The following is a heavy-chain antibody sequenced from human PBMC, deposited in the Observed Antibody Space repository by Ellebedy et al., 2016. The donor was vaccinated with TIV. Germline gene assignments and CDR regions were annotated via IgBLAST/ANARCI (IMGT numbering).Heavy chain of an antibody. CDR1: GDSISSHY. CDR3: ARDLIPAAMGMDV. D-gene: IGHD2-2*01. Sequence: SETLSLTXTVSGDSISSHYWSWIRQPPGKGLEWIGYISYSGSTNYNPSLKSRVFISVDTSKNQFSLKLSSVTAADTAVYYCARDLIPAAMGMDVWGQGTTVTVSS. J-gene: IGHJ6*02. CDR2: ISYSGST. V-gene: IGHV4-59*11.